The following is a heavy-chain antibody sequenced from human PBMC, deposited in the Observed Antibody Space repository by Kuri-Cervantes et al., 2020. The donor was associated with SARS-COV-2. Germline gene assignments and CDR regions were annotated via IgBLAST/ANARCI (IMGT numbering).Heavy chain of an antibody. V-gene: IGHV3-21*01. Sequence: LSLTCAASGFTFSSYAMHWVRQAPGKGLEWVSSISSSSSYIYYADSVKGRFTISRDNAKNSRYLQMNSLRAEDTAVYYCAIIESSSDYYYYYGMDVWGQGTTVTVSS. J-gene: IGHJ6*02. D-gene: IGHD3-10*01. CDR2: ISSSSSYI. CDR3: AIIESSSDYYYYYGMDV. CDR1: GFTFSSYA.